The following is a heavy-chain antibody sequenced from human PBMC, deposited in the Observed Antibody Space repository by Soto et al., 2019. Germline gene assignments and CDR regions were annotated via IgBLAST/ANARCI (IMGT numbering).Heavy chain of an antibody. V-gene: IGHV4-31*03. J-gene: IGHJ4*02. CDR2: INYRGPT. CDR1: GGPIINGDIY. Sequence: QVQLQESGPGLVKPSQTLSLTCTVSGGPIINGDIYLNWIRQHPEKGLEWMGYINYRGPTNYNPVIKSRILTSIDTSNNQFSLRLTSVTPADTAVYYCARDAPGAAPYCGQGTLVNVSS. D-gene: IGHD6-13*01. CDR3: ARDAPGAAPY.